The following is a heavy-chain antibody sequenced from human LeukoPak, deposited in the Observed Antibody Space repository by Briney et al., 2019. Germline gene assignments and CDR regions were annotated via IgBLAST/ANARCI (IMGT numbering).Heavy chain of an antibody. CDR2: IYYSGNT. CDR1: GGSISSYY. V-gene: IGHV4-59*08. CDR3: ARRDRDAFDI. J-gene: IGHJ3*02. D-gene: IGHD3-22*01. Sequence: SETLALTCTVSGGSISSYYWNWIRQPPGRGLEWIGSIYYSGNTNYNPSLKSRVTMSVDPSKNQFSLKLSSVTAADTAVYYCARRDRDAFDIWGQGTMVTVSS.